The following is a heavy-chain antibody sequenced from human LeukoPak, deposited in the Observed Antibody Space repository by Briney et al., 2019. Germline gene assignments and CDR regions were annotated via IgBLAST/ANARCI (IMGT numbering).Heavy chain of an antibody. CDR2: INPTSGGT. D-gene: IGHD1/OR15-1a*01. CDR3: AREFRTTTWSYDAFDL. CDR1: GYTFSTYG. J-gene: IGHJ3*01. V-gene: IGHV1-2*02. Sequence: ASVKVSCKASGYTFSTYGISWVRQAPGQGLEWVGWINPTSGGTNYAQKFQDRVTMTRDTSNNTSYMELSRLKSDDTAVYYCAREFRTTTWSYDAFDLWGQGTMVTVSS.